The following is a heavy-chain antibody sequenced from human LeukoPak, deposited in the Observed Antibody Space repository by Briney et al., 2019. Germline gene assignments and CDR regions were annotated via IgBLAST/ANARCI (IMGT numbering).Heavy chain of an antibody. V-gene: IGHV1-46*01. CDR3: ARDADYYDSSGYYYP. D-gene: IGHD3-22*01. Sequence: ASVKVSCTASGYTFTSYYMHWVRQAPGQGLEWMGIINPSGGSTSYAQKFQGRVTMTRDMSTSTVYMELSRLRSDDTAVYYCARDADYYDSSGYYYPWGQGTLVTVSS. CDR2: INPSGGST. J-gene: IGHJ5*02. CDR1: GYTFTSYY.